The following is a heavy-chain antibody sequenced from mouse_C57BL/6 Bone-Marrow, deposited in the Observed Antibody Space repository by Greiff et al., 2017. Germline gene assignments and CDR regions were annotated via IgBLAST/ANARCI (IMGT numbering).Heavy chain of an antibody. CDR1: GYTFTSYW. CDR2: IYPSDSET. D-gene: IGHD3-1*01. V-gene: IGHV1-61*01. CDR3: ARGGTSYFDV. Sequence: QVQLQQPGAELVRPGSSVKLSCKASGYTFTSYWMDWVKQRPGQGLEWIGHIYPSDSETHYNQKFKDKATLTVDKSSSTAYMQLSSLTSEDSAVYYCARGGTSYFDVWGTGTTVTVSS. J-gene: IGHJ1*03.